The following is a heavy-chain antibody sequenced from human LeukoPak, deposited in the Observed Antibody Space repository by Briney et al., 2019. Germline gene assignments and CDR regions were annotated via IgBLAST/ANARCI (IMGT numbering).Heavy chain of an antibody. CDR1: GVSISSYY. CDR3: ARGGSSSGWYRY. CDR2: IIDNGNT. D-gene: IGHD6-19*01. J-gene: IGHJ4*02. V-gene: IGHV4-59*12. Sequence: PSETLSLTCTVSGVSISSYYWSWIRQPPGKGLEWIGYIIDNGNTNYNPSLKSRVTISVDTSKNQFSLKLSSVTAADTAVYYCARGGSSSGWYRYWGQGTLVTVSS.